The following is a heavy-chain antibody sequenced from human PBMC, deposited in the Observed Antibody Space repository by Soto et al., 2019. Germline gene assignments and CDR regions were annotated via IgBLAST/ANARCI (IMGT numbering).Heavy chain of an antibody. CDR2: IYPGDSDT. CDR3: ARLDFYYYRMDV. Sequence: GESLKISCKGSGYSFTSNWIGWVRQMPGKGLGWMGIIYPGDSDTRYSPSFQGQVTISADKSISTAYLQWSSLKASETAISYCARLDFYYYRMDVWGEGTTVTVCS. J-gene: IGHJ6*02. CDR1: GYSFTSNW. V-gene: IGHV5-51*01.